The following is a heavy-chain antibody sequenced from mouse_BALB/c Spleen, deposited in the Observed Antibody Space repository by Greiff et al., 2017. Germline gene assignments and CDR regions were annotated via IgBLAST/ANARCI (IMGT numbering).Heavy chain of an antibody. CDR3: ASHGSIYAMDY. J-gene: IGHJ4*01. D-gene: IGHD2-10*02. V-gene: IGHV5-12-1*01. Sequence: EVNLVESGGGLVKPGGSLKLSCAASGFAFSSYDMSWVRQTPEKRLEWVAYISSGGGSTYYPDTVKGRFTISRDNAKNTLYLQMSSLKSEDTAMYYCASHGSIYAMDYWGQGTSVTVSS. CDR1: GFAFSSYD. CDR2: ISSGGGST.